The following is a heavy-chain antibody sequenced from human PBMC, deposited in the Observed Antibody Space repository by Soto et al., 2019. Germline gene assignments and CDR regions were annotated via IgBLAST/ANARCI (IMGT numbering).Heavy chain of an antibody. CDR3: ARDSLSYSSSWYPAGRPFDI. J-gene: IGHJ3*02. Sequence: SVKVSCKASGGTFSSYAISWVRQAPGQGLEWMGGIIPIFGTANYAQKFQGRVTITADESTSTAYMELSSLRSEDTAVYYCARDSLSYSSSWYPAGRPFDIWGQGTMVT. V-gene: IGHV1-69*13. CDR1: GGTFSSYA. CDR2: IIPIFGTA. D-gene: IGHD6-13*01.